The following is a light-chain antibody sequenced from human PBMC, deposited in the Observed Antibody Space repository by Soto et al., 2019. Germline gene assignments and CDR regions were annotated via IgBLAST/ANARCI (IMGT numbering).Light chain of an antibody. J-gene: IGKJ1*01. CDR2: GAS. CDR1: QSVGSR. CDR3: QQFHTPPPERT. Sequence: ETVMTQSPATLSVSPGERATLSCRASQSVGSRLAWYQQRPGQAPRLLIYGASSRAPGIPARFSGSGSGTEFILTFSSLQPEVSAIYYCQQFHTPPPERTFGQGTKGDIK. V-gene: IGKV3-15*01.